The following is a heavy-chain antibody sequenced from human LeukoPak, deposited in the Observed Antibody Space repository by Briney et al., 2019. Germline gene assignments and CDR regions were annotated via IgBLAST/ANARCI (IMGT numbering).Heavy chain of an antibody. CDR1: GYTFTSYD. V-gene: IGHV1-8*01. CDR2: MNSNSGNT. Sequence: ASVKVSCKASGYTFTSYDINWVRQATGQGLEWMGWMNSNSGNTGYAQKFQGRVTMTRNTSISTAYMELSSLRSEDTAVYYCASGGVATAGPFDYWGQGTLVTVSS. CDR3: ASGGVATAGPFDY. J-gene: IGHJ4*02. D-gene: IGHD6-13*01.